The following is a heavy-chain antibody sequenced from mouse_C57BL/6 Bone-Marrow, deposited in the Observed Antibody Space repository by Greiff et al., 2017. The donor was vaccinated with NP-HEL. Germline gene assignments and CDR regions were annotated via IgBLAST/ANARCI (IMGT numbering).Heavy chain of an antibody. D-gene: IGHD1-1*01. V-gene: IGHV1-4*01. CDR1: GYTFTSYT. Sequence: QVQLQQSGAELARPGASVKMSCKASGYTFTSYTMHWVKQRPGQGLEWIGYINPSSGYTKYNQKFKDKATLTADKSSSTAYMQLSSLTSEDSAVYYCVGPYYGSSYAWFAYWGQGTLVTVSA. CDR2: INPSSGYT. J-gene: IGHJ3*01. CDR3: VGPYYGSSYAWFAY.